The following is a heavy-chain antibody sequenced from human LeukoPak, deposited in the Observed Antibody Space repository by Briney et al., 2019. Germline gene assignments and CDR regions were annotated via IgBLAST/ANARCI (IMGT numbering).Heavy chain of an antibody. Sequence: PGGSLRLSCAASGFTFSNAWMSWVRQAPGKGLEWVGRIKSKTDGGTTDYAAPVKGRFTISRDDSKNTLYLQMNSLKTEDTAVYYCTAGLIAVAGTGSWGQGTLVTVSS. V-gene: IGHV3-15*01. CDR3: TAGLIAVAGTGS. CDR1: GFTFSNAW. CDR2: IKSKTDGGTT. D-gene: IGHD6-19*01. J-gene: IGHJ5*02.